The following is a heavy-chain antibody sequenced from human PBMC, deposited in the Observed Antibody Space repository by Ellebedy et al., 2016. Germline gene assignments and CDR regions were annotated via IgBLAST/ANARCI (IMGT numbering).Heavy chain of an antibody. CDR2: IYYSGNT. CDR3: ARLASQPSGSYEDDY. J-gene: IGHJ4*02. V-gene: IGHV4-34*01. D-gene: IGHD1-26*01. Sequence: SETLSLXCAVYGGSLTGYYWTWIRQHPGKGLEWIGYIYYSGNTYYNPSLKSRITISVDTSKNQFSLKLNSVTAADTAVYYCARLASQPSGSYEDDYWGQGTLVTVSS. CDR1: GGSLTGYY.